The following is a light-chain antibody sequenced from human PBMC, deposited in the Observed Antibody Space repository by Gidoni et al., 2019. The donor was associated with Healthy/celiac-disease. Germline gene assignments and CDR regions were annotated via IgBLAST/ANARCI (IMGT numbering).Light chain of an antibody. CDR1: QSVSSY. CDR2: DAS. V-gene: IGKV3-11*01. CDR3: QQRSNWPPIT. Sequence: EIVLTQSPATLSLSPGERATLSCRASQSVSSYLAWYQQKPCHAPRLLIYDASNRATGIPARFSGSGSVTDFTLTISSLEPEDFAVYYCQQRSNWPPITFGQGTRLEIK. J-gene: IGKJ5*01.